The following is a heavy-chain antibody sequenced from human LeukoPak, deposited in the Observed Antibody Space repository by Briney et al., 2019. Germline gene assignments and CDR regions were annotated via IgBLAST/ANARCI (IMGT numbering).Heavy chain of an antibody. CDR2: IYYSGST. Sequence: WETLSLTCTVSGGSISRYYWSWIRQPPGKGLEWIGYIYYSGSTNYNPSLKSRVTISVDTSKNQFSLKLSSVTAADTAVYYCARQRFGESPFDYWGQGTLVTVSS. CDR1: GGSISRYY. J-gene: IGHJ4*02. CDR3: ARQRFGESPFDY. V-gene: IGHV4-59*08. D-gene: IGHD3-10*01.